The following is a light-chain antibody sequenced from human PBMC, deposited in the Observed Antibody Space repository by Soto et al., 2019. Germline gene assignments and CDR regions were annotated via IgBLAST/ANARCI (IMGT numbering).Light chain of an antibody. CDR3: CSYTGANTWV. V-gene: IGLV2-14*01. Sequence: QSALTQPASVSGSAGQSITISCSGTMRDVGAYNLVSWYQQHPGTAPKLIIYEVRNRPSGISSRFSGSRSGNTASLTISGLQPEDEGDYYCCSYTGANTWVFGGGTKVTVL. CDR2: EVR. CDR1: MRDVGAYNL. J-gene: IGLJ3*02.